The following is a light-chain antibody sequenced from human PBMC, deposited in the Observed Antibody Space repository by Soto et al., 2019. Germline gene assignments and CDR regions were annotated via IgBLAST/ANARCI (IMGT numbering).Light chain of an antibody. CDR1: HRISSY. Sequence: DIQMTQSPSSLSASVGDRVTITCRASHRISSYLNGYQQKPGKAPKILIYAVSNLQSGVPSRFSGSGSGTDFTLTISSLQPEDFATYYCQQSYSAPRTFGQGTKVEIK. V-gene: IGKV1-39*01. J-gene: IGKJ1*01. CDR2: AVS. CDR3: QQSYSAPRT.